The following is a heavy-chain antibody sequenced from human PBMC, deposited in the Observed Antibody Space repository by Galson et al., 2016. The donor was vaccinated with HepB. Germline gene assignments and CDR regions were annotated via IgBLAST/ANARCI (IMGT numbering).Heavy chain of an antibody. CDR1: GFNLSSYD. Sequence: SLRLSCAASGFNLSSYDIHWVRQAPGKGLEWVAVIWYDGSHKYYADSVKGRFTISRDKSKNTMYLQMDSLRAEDTAVYYCARDGRDKDFNMDVWGKGTTVTVSS. CDR3: ARDGRDKDFNMDV. CDR2: IWYDGSHK. J-gene: IGHJ6*04. V-gene: IGHV3-33*01. D-gene: IGHD2-15*01.